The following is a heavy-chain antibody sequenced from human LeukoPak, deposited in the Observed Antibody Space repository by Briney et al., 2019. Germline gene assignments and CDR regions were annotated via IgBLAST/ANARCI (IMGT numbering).Heavy chain of an antibody. CDR3: AREYFYDNLGDAFDI. CDR2: ISSSGHGT. CDR1: GFTFSKYS. V-gene: IGHV3-23*01. J-gene: IGHJ3*02. Sequence: GGSLRLSCAASGFTFSKYSMTWVRQAPGKGLEWVSGISSSGHGTFYADSVKGRFTISRDNSKNTLYLQMNSLRAEDTAVFYCAREYFYDNLGDAFDIWGQGTMVTVSS. D-gene: IGHD3-22*01.